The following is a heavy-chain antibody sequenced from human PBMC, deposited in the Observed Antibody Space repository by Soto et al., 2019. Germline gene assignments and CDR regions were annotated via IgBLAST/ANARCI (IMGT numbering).Heavy chain of an antibody. V-gene: IGHV3-9*01. CDR1: GFTLDDYA. D-gene: IGHD1-26*01. J-gene: IGHJ3*02. Sequence: SLRLSCAASGFTLDDYAMHWVRQAPGKGLEGVSGISWNSDSIDYADSVKGRFTIPRDNAKNSLYLQMQSLTAEETAFFYCAKDVGSLSYRGQYGGSHQDDFDIWGQGTMVTVSS. CDR3: AKDVGSLSYRGQYGGSHQDDFDI. CDR2: ISWNSDSI.